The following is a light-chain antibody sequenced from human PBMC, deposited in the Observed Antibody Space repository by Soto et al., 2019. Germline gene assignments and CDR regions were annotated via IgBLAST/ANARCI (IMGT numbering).Light chain of an antibody. V-gene: IGKV2-24*01. Sequence: IVMTQTPLSSPVTLGQPASISCRSSQSLVHYDGHTYLSWLQQRPGQPPRLLIYEVSNRFSGVPDRFSGSGAGTDFTLHISRVESEDVGVYYCMQATQLRTFGQGTKVEIK. CDR1: QSLVHYDGHTY. CDR2: EVS. J-gene: IGKJ1*01. CDR3: MQATQLRT.